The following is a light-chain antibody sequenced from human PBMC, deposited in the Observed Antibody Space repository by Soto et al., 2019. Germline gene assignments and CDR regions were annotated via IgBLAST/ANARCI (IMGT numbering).Light chain of an antibody. CDR3: QQYDRWPVT. Sequence: VMTQSPATLSVSPVERFTFSVMASQSVTTNLAWYQHKPGQSPRLLISDASTGASGIPPRFSGSGSGTEFTLTIDRLQSADFAVYYCQQYDRWPVTFGGGTKV. J-gene: IGKJ4*01. CDR2: DAS. CDR1: QSVTTN. V-gene: IGKV3-15*01.